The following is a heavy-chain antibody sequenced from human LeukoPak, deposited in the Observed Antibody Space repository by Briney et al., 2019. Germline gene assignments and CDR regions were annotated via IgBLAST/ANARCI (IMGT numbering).Heavy chain of an antibody. Sequence: PSETLSLTCTVSGGSISSYYWSWIRQPPGKGLEWIGYIYHSGSTYYNPSLKSRVTISVDRSKNQFSLKLSSVTAADTAVYYCARVRTTVVTPPAFDIWGQGTMVTVSS. V-gene: IGHV4-59*12. CDR1: GGSISSYY. CDR2: IYHSGST. D-gene: IGHD4-23*01. CDR3: ARVRTTVVTPPAFDI. J-gene: IGHJ3*02.